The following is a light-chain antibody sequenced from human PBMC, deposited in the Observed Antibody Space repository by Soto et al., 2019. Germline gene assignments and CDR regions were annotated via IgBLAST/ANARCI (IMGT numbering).Light chain of an antibody. CDR1: NIGSKS. Sequence: SYELTQPPSVSVAPGKKARITCGGNNIGSKSVHWYQQKPGQAPVLAIYYDSDRPSGIPERFSGSNSGNTATLTISRVEAGDEADYYCQVWDSSSEHVVFGGGTKLTVL. V-gene: IGLV3-21*04. CDR2: YDS. CDR3: QVWDSSSEHVV. J-gene: IGLJ2*01.